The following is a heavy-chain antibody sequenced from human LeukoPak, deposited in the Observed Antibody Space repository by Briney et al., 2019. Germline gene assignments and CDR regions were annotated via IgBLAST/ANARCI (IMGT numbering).Heavy chain of an antibody. D-gene: IGHD3-10*01. CDR3: AKDGWQMKRITMVRGVITDY. CDR2: ISSDGYNK. Sequence: PGGSLRLSCAASGFSFSTFAMHWVRQAPGKGLEWVAVISSDGYNKYNADSVKGRFTISRDNSKNTLYLQMNSLRAEDTAVYYCAKDGWQMKRITMVRGVITDYWGQGTLVTVSS. V-gene: IGHV3-30-3*01. CDR1: GFSFSTFA. J-gene: IGHJ4*02.